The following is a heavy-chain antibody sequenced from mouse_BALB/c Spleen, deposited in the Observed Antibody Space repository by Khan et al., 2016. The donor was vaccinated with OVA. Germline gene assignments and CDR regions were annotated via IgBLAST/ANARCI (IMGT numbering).Heavy chain of an antibody. CDR3: TRHGYVAWFTY. D-gene: IGHD2-2*01. CDR2: IDPFSGGT. CDR1: GYSFTTYY. V-gene: IGHV1S135*01. Sequence: EVQLQQSGPELMKPGTSVKISCKASGYSFTTYYIHWVIQTHGKSLEWIGYIDPFSGGTTYNQKFKGKATLTVDKSSSTAYIHLSNLTSKDSAVYFCTRHGYVAWFTYWGQGTLVTVSA. J-gene: IGHJ3*01.